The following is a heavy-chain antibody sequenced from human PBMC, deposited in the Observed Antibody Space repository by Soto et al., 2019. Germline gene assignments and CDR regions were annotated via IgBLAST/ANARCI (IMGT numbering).Heavy chain of an antibody. Sequence: SETLSLTCTVSGGSISSYYWSWMRQPPGKGLEWIGYIYYSGSTNYNPSLKSRVTISVDTSKNQFSLKLSSVTAADTAVYYCARGDSSSWPYYYYGMDVWGQGTTVTVSS. CDR1: GGSISSYY. J-gene: IGHJ6*02. D-gene: IGHD6-13*01. CDR2: IYYSGST. CDR3: ARGDSSSWPYYYYGMDV. V-gene: IGHV4-59*01.